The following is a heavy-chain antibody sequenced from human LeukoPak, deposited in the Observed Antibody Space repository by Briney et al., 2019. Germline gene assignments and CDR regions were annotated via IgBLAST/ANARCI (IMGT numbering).Heavy chain of an antibody. D-gene: IGHD2-21*02. CDR2: INPNSGGT. CDR1: GYTFTGYY. CDR3: ARVGYCGGDCYSFDY. V-gene: IGHV1-2*04. J-gene: IGHJ4*02. Sequence: ASVKVSCKASGYTFTGYYMHWVRRAPGQGLEWMGWINPNSGGTNYAQKFQGWVTMTRDTSISTAYMELSRLRSDDTAVYYCARVGYCGGDCYSFDYWGQGTLVTVSS.